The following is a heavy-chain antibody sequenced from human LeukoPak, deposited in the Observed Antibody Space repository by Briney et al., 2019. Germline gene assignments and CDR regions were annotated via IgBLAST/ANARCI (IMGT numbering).Heavy chain of an antibody. CDR2: INPNSGGT. CDR3: ARDPPRYQLLSSPLPFDY. J-gene: IGHJ4*02. CDR1: GYTFTGYY. V-gene: IGHV1-2*02. Sequence: ASVKVSCKASGYTFTGYYMHWVRRAPGQGLEWMGWINPNSGGTNYAQKFQGRVTMTRDTSISTAYMELSRLRSDDTAVYYCARDPPRYQLLSSPLPFDYWGQGTLVTVSS. D-gene: IGHD2-2*01.